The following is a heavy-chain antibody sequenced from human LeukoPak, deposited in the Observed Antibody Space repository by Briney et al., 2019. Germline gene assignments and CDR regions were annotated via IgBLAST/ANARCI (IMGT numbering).Heavy chain of an antibody. J-gene: IGHJ6*03. CDR2: IRSDGSNK. V-gene: IGHV3-30*02. CDR1: GFTFSSYG. Sequence: GGSLRLSCAASGFTFSSYGMHWVRQAPGKGLEWVSFIRSDGSNKYYADFVKARFTISRDKSKNTLYLQLNSLRAEDTAVYYCAKVSGPTYYYYYMDVWGKGTTVTISS. D-gene: IGHD3-3*01. CDR3: AKVSGPTYYYYYMDV.